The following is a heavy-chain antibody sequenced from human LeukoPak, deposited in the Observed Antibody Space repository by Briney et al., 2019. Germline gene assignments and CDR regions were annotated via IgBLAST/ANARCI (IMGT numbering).Heavy chain of an antibody. D-gene: IGHD6-19*01. CDR1: GYSFTGYW. V-gene: IGHV5-51*01. J-gene: IGHJ3*02. CDR3: ARRDSSGWYGTSDAFDI. CDR2: IYPGDSDT. Sequence: GESLKISCKGSGYSFTGYWIGWVRQMPGKGLEWMGIIYPGDSDTRHSPSFQGQVTISADKSISTAYLQWSSLKASDTAMYYCARRDSSGWYGTSDAFDIWGQGTMVTVSS.